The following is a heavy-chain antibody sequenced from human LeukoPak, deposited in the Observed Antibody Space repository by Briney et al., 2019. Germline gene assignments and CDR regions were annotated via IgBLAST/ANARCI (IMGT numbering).Heavy chain of an antibody. D-gene: IGHD3-10*02. CDR2: MSYDENTE. CDR3: AKIYVFMDY. V-gene: IGHV3-30*02. CDR1: RFIFSVYG. Sequence: PGGSLRLSCVASRFIFSVYGMHWVRQAPGKGLEWVAFMSYDENTEYYIDSVKGRFTISRDNSKNTLYLQMNSLRAEDTAVYYCAKIYVFMDYWGQGTLVTVSS. J-gene: IGHJ4*02.